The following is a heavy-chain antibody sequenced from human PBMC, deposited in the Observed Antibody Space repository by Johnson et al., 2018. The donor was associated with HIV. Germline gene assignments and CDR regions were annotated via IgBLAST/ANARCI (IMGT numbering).Heavy chain of an antibody. CDR3: ASPNDSSGYVLGADAFDI. V-gene: IGHV3-30*03. D-gene: IGHD3-22*01. CDR2: ISYDGSNK. CDR1: GFTFSSYA. Sequence: QVQLVESGRTLVQPGGSLRLSCAASGFTFSSYAMSWVRQAPDKGLEWVAVISYDGSNKYYADSVKGRFTISRDNSKKTLNLQMNSLRAEDTAVYYCASPNDSSGYVLGADAFDIWGQGTMVTVSS. J-gene: IGHJ3*02.